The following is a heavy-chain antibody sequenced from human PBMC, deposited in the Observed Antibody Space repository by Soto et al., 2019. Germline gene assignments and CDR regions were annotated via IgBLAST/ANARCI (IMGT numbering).Heavy chain of an antibody. V-gene: IGHV5-51*01. D-gene: IGHD3-10*01. CDR1: GYSFSSYW. CDR3: ARGGSGTTWYDAFDI. CDR2: IYPGDSDT. Sequence: GESLKISCKGSGYSFSSYWIAWVRQMPGKGLEWMGIIYPGDSDTTYRPSFQGQVTISADKSISTAYLQWSSLRASDTAMYYCARGGSGTTWYDAFDIWGQGTMVTVSS. J-gene: IGHJ3*02.